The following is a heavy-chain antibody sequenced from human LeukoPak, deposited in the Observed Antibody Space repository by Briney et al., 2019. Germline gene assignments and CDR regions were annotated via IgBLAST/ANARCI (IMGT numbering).Heavy chain of an antibody. CDR2: IYYSGST. CDR1: GGIHSRYY. V-gene: IGHV4-59*01. D-gene: IGHD2-21*01. CDR3: ADWSDTMDV. Sequence: PSETLSLTCIGTGGIHSRYYWSWLRQPPGKGLEWIGYIYYSGSTNYNPSLKSRVTISVDTSKNQFSLKLCSVTAALSAVYYCADWSDTMDVWGKGTTVTVSS. J-gene: IGHJ6*03.